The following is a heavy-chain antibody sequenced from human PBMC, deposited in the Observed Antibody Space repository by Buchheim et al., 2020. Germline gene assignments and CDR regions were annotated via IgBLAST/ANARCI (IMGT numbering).Heavy chain of an antibody. CDR3: AREGVVVPRVWFGELASNWFDP. J-gene: IGHJ5*02. CDR1: GFTFSSYG. V-gene: IGHV3-33*01. D-gene: IGHD3-10*01. Sequence: QVQLVESGGGVVQPGRSLRLSCAASGFTFSSYGMHWVRQAPGKGLEWVAVIWYDGSNKYYADSVKGRFTISRDNSKNTLYLQMNSLRAEDTAVYYCAREGVVVPRVWFGELASNWFDPWGQGTLVLSP. CDR2: IWYDGSNK.